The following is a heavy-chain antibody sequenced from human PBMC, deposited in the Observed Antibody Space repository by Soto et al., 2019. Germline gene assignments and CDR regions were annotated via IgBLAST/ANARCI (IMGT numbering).Heavy chain of an antibody. Sequence: GASLRISCAASGFTFSDHYMDWVRQTPGKGLEWVGRTRNKANSYITEYAASVKGRFTISRDDSKNSVYLQLNSLKTEDTAVYYCAREQDSSLVNFDCWGHGTLVTVSS. D-gene: IGHD6-13*01. CDR1: GFTFSDHY. CDR3: AREQDSSLVNFDC. CDR2: TRNKANSYIT. J-gene: IGHJ4*01. V-gene: IGHV3-72*01.